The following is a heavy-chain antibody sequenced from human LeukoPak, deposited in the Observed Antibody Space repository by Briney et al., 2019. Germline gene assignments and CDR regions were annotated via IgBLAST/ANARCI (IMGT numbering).Heavy chain of an antibody. CDR3: ARHRADRYNWFDP. Sequence: PSETLSLTCSVSGGSISPYYWSWIRQPPGKGLEWIGYIYYSGGTNSNPSLKSRVTISVDTSKNQFSLKLTSVTAADTAVYYCARHRADRYNWFDPWGQGTLVTVSS. CDR1: GGSISPYY. CDR2: IYYSGGT. J-gene: IGHJ5*02. D-gene: IGHD3-9*01. V-gene: IGHV4-59*08.